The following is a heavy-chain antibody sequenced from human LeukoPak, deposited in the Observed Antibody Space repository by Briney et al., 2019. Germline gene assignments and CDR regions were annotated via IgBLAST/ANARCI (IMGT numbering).Heavy chain of an antibody. J-gene: IGHJ4*02. CDR1: GFTPTDYY. Sequence: GRSLRLSCAASGFTPTDYYMSWIRHAPEGGLEWVSYISSSGSTIYYADSLKGRFTISRDNSKNRLYLQMNSLRAEDTAAYYCAKRGYDSGGYYGYFDYWGQGILVTVSS. V-gene: IGHV3-11*01. D-gene: IGHD3-22*01. CDR3: AKRGYDSGGYYGYFDY. CDR2: ISSSGSTI.